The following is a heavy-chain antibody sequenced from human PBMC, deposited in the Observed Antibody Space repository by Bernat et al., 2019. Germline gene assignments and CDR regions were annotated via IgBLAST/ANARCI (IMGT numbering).Heavy chain of an antibody. CDR3: AKEGSPSPYYYDSSGTFDY. V-gene: IGHV3-23*04. Sequence: EVQLVESGGGLVQPGGSLRLSCAASGFTFSTYAMSWVRQAPGKGLEWVSAISGSGGRTFYADSVKGRFTISRDNSKNTLYLQMNSLRAEDTAVYYCAKEGSPSPYYYDSSGTFDYWGQGTLVTVSS. J-gene: IGHJ4*02. CDR2: ISGSGGRT. CDR1: GFTFSTYA. D-gene: IGHD3-22*01.